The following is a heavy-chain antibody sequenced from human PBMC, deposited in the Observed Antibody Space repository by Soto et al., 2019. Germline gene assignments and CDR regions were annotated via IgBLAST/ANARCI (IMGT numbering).Heavy chain of an antibody. V-gene: IGHV3-64*04. J-gene: IGHJ4*02. Sequence: GGSLRLSCSASGFTFSSHAMHWVRQAPGQGLEYLSAISRKGDNTYYADSVKGRFTISRDNSKNTLYLQMNSLRAEDTAVYYCARVPSSSGRAHFDYWGQGTLVTVSS. CDR3: ARVPSSSGRAHFDY. CDR2: ISRKGDNT. D-gene: IGHD2-15*01. CDR1: GFTFSSHA.